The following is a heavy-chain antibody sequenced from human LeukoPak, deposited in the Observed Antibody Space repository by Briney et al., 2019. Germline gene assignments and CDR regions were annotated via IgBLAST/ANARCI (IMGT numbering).Heavy chain of an antibody. CDR1: GFTFSSYS. Sequence: KPGGSLRLSCAASGFTFSSYSMNWVRQAPGKGLEWVSSISSSSSYIYYADSVKGRFTISRDNAKNSLYLQMNSLRAEDTAVYYCARDYLFYGSGPPGYYFDYWGQGTLVTVSS. CDR2: ISSSSSYI. CDR3: ARDYLFYGSGPPGYYFDY. D-gene: IGHD6-19*01. J-gene: IGHJ4*02. V-gene: IGHV3-21*01.